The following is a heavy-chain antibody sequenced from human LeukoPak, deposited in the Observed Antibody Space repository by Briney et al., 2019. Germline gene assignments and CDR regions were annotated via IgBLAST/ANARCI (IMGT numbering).Heavy chain of an antibody. CDR1: GFTFSSYA. CDR3: AKADGSAWYRGDY. V-gene: IGHV3-23*01. J-gene: IGHJ4*02. D-gene: IGHD6-19*01. CDR2: ISGGGGTT. Sequence: GSLRLSCTASGFTFSSYAMSWVRQAAGKGLEWVSAISGGGGTTYYADSVKGRFTISRDNSKNTLSLQMYSLRAEDTALYYCAKADGSAWYRGDYWGQGTLVTVSS.